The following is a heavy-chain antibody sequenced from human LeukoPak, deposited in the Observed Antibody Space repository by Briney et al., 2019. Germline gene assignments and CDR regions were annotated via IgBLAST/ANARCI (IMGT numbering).Heavy chain of an antibody. J-gene: IGHJ4*02. CDR2: ISGSGGST. Sequence: GGSLRLSCAASGFTFSSYAMSWVRQAPGKGLEWVSAISGSGGSTYYADSMKGRFTISRDNSKNTLYLQMNSLRAEDTAVYYCAKRSATNPSKTYYFDYWGQGTLVTVSS. CDR1: GFTFSSYA. CDR3: AKRSATNPSKTYYFDY. D-gene: IGHD1-26*01. V-gene: IGHV3-23*01.